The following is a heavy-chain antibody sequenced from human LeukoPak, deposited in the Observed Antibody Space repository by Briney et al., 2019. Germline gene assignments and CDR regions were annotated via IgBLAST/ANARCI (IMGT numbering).Heavy chain of an antibody. CDR2: ISSGADYT. CDR3: AREPNNVVTPAGFDY. D-gene: IGHD2-2*01. Sequence: PGGSLRLSCAASGFTFSTCAMIWVRQAPGKGLEWVSTISSGADYTYYADSVKGRFTISRDNSKSTLYLQMNSLRAEDTAVYYCAREPNNVVTPAGFDYWGQGTLVTVSS. V-gene: IGHV3-23*01. J-gene: IGHJ4*02. CDR1: GFTFSTCA.